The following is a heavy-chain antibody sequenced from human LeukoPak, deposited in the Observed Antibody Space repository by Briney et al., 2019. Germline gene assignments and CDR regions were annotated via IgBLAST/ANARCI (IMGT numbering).Heavy chain of an antibody. CDR1: GGSISGYY. V-gene: IGHV4-59*01. J-gene: IGHJ4*02. Sequence: PSETLSLTCTVSGGSISGYYWSWIRQPPGKGLEWIGYLYYTGSTHYNPSLNSRVTISVDTSRNQFSLRLTSVSAADTAVYYCGRGSGGSIDSWGQGTLVIVSS. CDR2: LYYTGST. D-gene: IGHD3-16*01. CDR3: GRGSGGSIDS.